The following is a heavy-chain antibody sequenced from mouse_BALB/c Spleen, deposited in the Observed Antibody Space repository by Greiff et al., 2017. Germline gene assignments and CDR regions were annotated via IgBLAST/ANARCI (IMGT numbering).Heavy chain of an antibody. J-gene: IGHJ1*01. V-gene: IGHV1S130*01. Sequence: QVQLQQSGSVLVRPGASVKLSCKASGYTFTSSWMHWAKQRPGQGLEWIGEIHPNSGNTNYNEKFKGKATLTVDTSSSTAYVDLSSLTSEDSAVYYCARHYYGSRRYFDVWGAGTTVTVSS. D-gene: IGHD1-1*01. CDR2: IHPNSGNT. CDR3: ARHYYGSRRYFDV. CDR1: GYTFTSSW.